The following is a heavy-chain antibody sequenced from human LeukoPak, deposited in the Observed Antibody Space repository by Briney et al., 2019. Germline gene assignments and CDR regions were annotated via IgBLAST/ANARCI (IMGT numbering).Heavy chain of an antibody. CDR1: GFTFDDYA. CDR3: AREARRAFDI. CDR2: ISSTGNYI. Sequence: GGSLRLSCAASGFTFDDYAMHWVRQAPGKGLEWVSSISSTGNYIYYADSVKGRFTISRDNAKNSLYLQMNSLRAEDTAVYYCAREARRAFDIWGQGTMVTVSS. V-gene: IGHV3-21*01. J-gene: IGHJ3*02.